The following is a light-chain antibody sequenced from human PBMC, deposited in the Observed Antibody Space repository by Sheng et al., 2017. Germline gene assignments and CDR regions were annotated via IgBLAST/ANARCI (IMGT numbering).Light chain of an antibody. CDR3: QQYYSTSRIT. CDR1: QSVSSN. J-gene: IGKJ3*01. CDR2: GAS. V-gene: IGKV3-15*01. Sequence: EIVMTQSPATLSVSPGERATLSCRASQSVSSNLAWYQQKPGQAPRLLIYGASTRATGIPARFSGSGSGTDYTLTISSLQPEDFATYYCQQYYSTSRITFGPGTRVDVK.